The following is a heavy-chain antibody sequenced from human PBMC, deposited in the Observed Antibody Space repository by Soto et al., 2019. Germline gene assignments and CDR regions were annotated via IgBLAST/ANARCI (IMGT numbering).Heavy chain of an antibody. CDR1: GFSFSTYW. V-gene: IGHV3-74*03. Sequence: DVQLVESGGGLAQPGGSLRLSCTASGFSFSTYWMHWVRQVPGKGPVWVSRISGDGNTTTYADSVKGRFTISRDNANNILYLEMHTLRAEDTAVYHCTRGPRVDSAGTGAHWGQGTLVTVSS. CDR3: TRGPRVDSAGTGAH. CDR2: ISGDGNTT. D-gene: IGHD6-13*01. J-gene: IGHJ4*02.